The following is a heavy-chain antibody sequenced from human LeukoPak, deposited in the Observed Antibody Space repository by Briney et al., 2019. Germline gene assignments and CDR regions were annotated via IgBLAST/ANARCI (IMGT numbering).Heavy chain of an antibody. Sequence: PSETLSLTCTVSGGSISSGSYYWSWIRQPAGKGLEWIGRIYTSGSTNYNPSLKSRVTISVDTSKNQFSLKLSSVTAADTAVYYCARNPATAHGYFDYWGQGTLVTVSS. J-gene: IGHJ4*02. CDR1: GGSISSGSYY. V-gene: IGHV4-61*02. CDR3: ARNPATAHGYFDY. D-gene: IGHD2-21*02. CDR2: IYTSGST.